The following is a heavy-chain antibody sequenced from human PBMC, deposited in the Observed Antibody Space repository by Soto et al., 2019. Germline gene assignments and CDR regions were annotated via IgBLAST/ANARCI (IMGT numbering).Heavy chain of an antibody. CDR3: ARHSPTFSWPAALDY. D-gene: IGHD3-16*01. CDR2: LYVGGTT. V-gene: IGHV3-53*02. Sequence: EVQLVETGGGLIQPGGSLTLSCAASGFSVSSTYMSWVRQAPGKGLQWVSVLYVGGTTYYANSVKGRFTISRDNSRNTLYLHLDSVTSEDTAVYYCARHSPTFSWPAALDYWGQGALVTVSS. CDR1: GFSVSSTY. J-gene: IGHJ4*02.